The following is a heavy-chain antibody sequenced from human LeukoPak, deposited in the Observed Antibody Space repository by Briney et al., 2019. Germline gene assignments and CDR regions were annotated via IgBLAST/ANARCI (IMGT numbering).Heavy chain of an antibody. CDR2: IYHTGST. CDR1: GGSISSSSYY. J-gene: IGHJ4*02. Sequence: SETLSLTCTASGGSISSSSYYWSWIRQSPGKGLEWIGYIYHTGSTSYSPSLKSRVTISADTSQNQFSLKLSSVTAADTAVYYCASRKLGNDYWGQGTLVTVSS. CDR3: ASRKLGNDY. D-gene: IGHD7-27*01. V-gene: IGHV4-61*05.